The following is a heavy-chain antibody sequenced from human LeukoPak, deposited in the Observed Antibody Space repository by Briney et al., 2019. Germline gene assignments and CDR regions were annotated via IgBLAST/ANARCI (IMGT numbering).Heavy chain of an antibody. CDR2: IKQDGSEK. V-gene: IGHV3-7*01. D-gene: IGHD3-9*01. Sequence: GGSLRPSCAASGFTFSSYWMSWVRQAPGKGLEWVANIKQDGSEKYYVDSVKGRFTISRDNAKNSLYLQMNSLRAEDTAVYYCARVLGNMYYDILTGYRNPTTNFDYWGQGTLVTVSS. CDR1: GFTFSSYW. CDR3: ARVLGNMYYDILTGYRNPTTNFDY. J-gene: IGHJ4*02.